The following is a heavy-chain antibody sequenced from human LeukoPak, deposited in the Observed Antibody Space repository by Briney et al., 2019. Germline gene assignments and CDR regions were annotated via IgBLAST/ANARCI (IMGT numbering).Heavy chain of an antibody. J-gene: IGHJ4*02. CDR2: INPNSGGT. CDR3: ARDPPHRFTMIEEDS. Sequence: GASVKVSCKASGYTFTGYYMHWVRQAPGQGLEWMGWINPNSGGTNYAQKFQGRVTMTRDTSISTAYMELSRLRSDDTAVYYCARDPPHRFTMIEEDSWGQGTLVTVSS. D-gene: IGHD3-22*01. V-gene: IGHV1-2*02. CDR1: GYTFTGYY.